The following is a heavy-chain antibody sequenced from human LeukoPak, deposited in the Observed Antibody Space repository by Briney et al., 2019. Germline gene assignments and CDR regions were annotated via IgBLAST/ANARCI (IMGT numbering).Heavy chain of an antibody. Sequence: QAGGSLRLSCAASGFTFSSYWMHWVRQAPGKGLVWVSRINSDGSSTSYADSVKGRFTISRDNSKKTLYLQMNSLRAEDTAVYYCARGLFRFCSSGSCLSPFDYWGQGTLVTVSS. CDR3: ARGLFRFCSSGSCLSPFDY. D-gene: IGHD2-15*01. CDR2: INSDGSST. J-gene: IGHJ4*02. V-gene: IGHV3-74*01. CDR1: GFTFSSYW.